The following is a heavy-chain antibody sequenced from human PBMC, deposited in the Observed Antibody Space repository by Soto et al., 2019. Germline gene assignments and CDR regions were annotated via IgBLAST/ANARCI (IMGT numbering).Heavy chain of an antibody. Sequence: QVQLVQSGAEVKKPGSPVKVSCKASGGTFSRYGISWVRQAPGQGLEWMGGIILIFGTANYAQKFQGRVTITADESTSTAYMELSSLRSEDTAVYYCARARNDNYYYGMDVWGQGTTVTVSS. V-gene: IGHV1-69*12. CDR1: GGTFSRYG. CDR3: ARARNDNYYYGMDV. D-gene: IGHD3-22*01. J-gene: IGHJ6*02. CDR2: IILIFGTA.